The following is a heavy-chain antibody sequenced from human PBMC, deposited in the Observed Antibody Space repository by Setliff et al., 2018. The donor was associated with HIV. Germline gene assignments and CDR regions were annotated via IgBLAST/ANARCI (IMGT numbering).Heavy chain of an antibody. CDR2: IYYKGIT. V-gene: IGHV4-31*03. Sequence: PSETLSLTCTVSRGSISSGGYYWSWISQHPARGLEWIGYIYYKGITYYTPSLRSRVIMSVDTSRNEFSLRLSSVTAADTAVYYCARGGXATIVRGVTYPXXLYYFDSWGPGTLVTVSS. D-gene: IGHD3-10*01. CDR3: ARGGXATIVRGVTYPXXLYYFDS. J-gene: IGHJ4*02. CDR1: RGSISSGGYY.